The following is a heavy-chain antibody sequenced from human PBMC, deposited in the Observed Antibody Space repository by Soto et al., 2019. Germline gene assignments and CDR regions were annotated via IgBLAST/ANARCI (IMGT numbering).Heavy chain of an antibody. CDR3: AKEGQQLGGGYFDY. CDR1: GGSFSSYA. Sequence: GASVKVSCKACGGSFSSYAMSWVRQAPGKGLEWVSAISGSGGSTYYADSVKGRFTISRDNSKNTLYLQMNSLRAEDTAVYYCAKEGQQLGGGYFDYWGQGTLVTVSS. V-gene: IGHV3-23*01. CDR2: ISGSGGST. D-gene: IGHD6-13*01. J-gene: IGHJ4*02.